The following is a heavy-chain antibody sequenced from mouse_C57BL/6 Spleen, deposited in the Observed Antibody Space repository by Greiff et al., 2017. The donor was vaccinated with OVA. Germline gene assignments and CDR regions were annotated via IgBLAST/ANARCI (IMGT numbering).Heavy chain of an antibody. CDR1: GFTFSDAW. Sequence: EVKLEESGGGLVQPGGSMKLSCAASGFTFSDAWMDWVRQSPEKGLEWVAEIRNKANNHATYYAESVKGRFTISRDDSKSSVYLQMNSLRAEDTGIYYCTRQDYYGSSNSWYFDVWGTGTTVTVSS. D-gene: IGHD1-1*01. CDR2: IRNKANNHAT. J-gene: IGHJ1*03. V-gene: IGHV6-6*01. CDR3: TRQDYYGSSNSWYFDV.